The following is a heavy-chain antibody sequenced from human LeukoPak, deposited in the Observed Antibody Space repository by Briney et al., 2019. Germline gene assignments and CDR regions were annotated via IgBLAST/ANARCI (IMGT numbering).Heavy chain of an antibody. CDR1: GGSLSSYY. V-gene: IGHV4-59*01. J-gene: IGHJ2*01. CDR2: IYYSGST. Sequence: SETLSLTCTVSGGSLSSYYWSWIRQPPGKGLEWIGYIYYSGSTNYNPSLKSRVTISVDTSKNQFSLKLSSVTAADTAVYYCARVPEYDYWYFDLWGRGTLVTVSS. D-gene: IGHD3-16*01. CDR3: ARVPEYDYWYFDL.